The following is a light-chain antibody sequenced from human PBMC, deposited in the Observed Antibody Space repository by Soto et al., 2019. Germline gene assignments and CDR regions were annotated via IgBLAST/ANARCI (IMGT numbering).Light chain of an antibody. Sequence: DIQMTQSPSSLSASVGDRVTITCRASQSISSYLNWYHQKPGKAPKLLIYAASSLQSGVPSRFSGSGSGTDFTLTISSLQPEDFATYYCQQYNSYPLTFGGGTKVDI. J-gene: IGKJ4*01. CDR1: QSISSY. CDR3: QQYNSYPLT. CDR2: AAS. V-gene: IGKV1-39*01.